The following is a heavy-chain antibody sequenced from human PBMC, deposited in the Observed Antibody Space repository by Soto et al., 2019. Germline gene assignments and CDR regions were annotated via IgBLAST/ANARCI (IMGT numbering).Heavy chain of an antibody. J-gene: IGHJ6*02. V-gene: IGHV3-33*01. CDR1: GFTSSSYG. Sequence: QVQPVESGGGVVQAGRSLTLSCAASGFTSSSYGMHWVRQGPGKGRERVAVIWYDGSNKYSADSVKGRFTISRDKSKNTLYLQMNSLRAEDTAVDYCARDGPETSPYGMDVWGQGTTVTVFS. CDR3: ARDGPETSPYGMDV. CDR2: IWYDGSNK. D-gene: IGHD1-7*01.